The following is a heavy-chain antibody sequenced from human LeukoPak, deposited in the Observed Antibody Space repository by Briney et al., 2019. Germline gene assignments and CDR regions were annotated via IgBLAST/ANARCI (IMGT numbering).Heavy chain of an antibody. V-gene: IGHV3-72*01. D-gene: IGHD5-24*01. CDR3: ARTGRDSYYFDY. CDR1: GFTFSDHY. J-gene: IGHJ4*02. Sequence: PGGSLRLSCVASGFTFSDHYMDWVRQAPGKGLEWVGRSRNKANGYSTTYAAPVKSRFSISRDDSGNSLYLHMNSLRTEDTAAYYCARTGRDSYYFDYWGQGTLVTVSS. CDR2: SRNKANGYST.